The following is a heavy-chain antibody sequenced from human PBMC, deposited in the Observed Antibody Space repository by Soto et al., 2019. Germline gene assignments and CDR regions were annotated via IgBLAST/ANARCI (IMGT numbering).Heavy chain of an antibody. J-gene: IGHJ4*02. CDR3: TKDQDGYNWYYFDY. CDR2: ISSSSSTI. CDR1: GFTFSSYS. D-gene: IGHD5-12*01. V-gene: IGHV3-48*02. Sequence: PGGSLRLSCAASGFTFSSYSMNWVRQAPGKGLEWVSYISSSSSTIYYADSVKGRFTISGDNAKNSLYLQMNSLRDEDTAVYYCTKDQDGYNWYYFDYWGQGTLVTVSS.